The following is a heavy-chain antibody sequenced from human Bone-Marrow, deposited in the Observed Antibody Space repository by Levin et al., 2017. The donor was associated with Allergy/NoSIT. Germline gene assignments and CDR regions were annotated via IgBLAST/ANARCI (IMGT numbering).Heavy chain of an antibody. CDR3: ARHARGYCSSTSCHTDY. CDR2: IYYSGST. V-gene: IGHV4-39*01. Sequence: SETLSLTCTVSGGSISSSTYYWGWIRQPPAKGLEWIGSIYYSGSTYYNPSLKSRVTISVDTSKNQFSLNLRSVTAADTAVYYCARHARGYCSSTSCHTDYWGQGTLVTVSS. D-gene: IGHD2-2*02. CDR1: GGSISSSTYY. J-gene: IGHJ4*02.